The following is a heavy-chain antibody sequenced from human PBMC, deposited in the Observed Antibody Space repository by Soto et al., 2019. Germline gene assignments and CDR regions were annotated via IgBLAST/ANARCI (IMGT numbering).Heavy chain of an antibody. CDR3: ARDGALYDSSGYYFLY. Sequence: QVQLVQSGAEVKKPGASVKVSCKASGYSFTGNYLHWVRQAPGQGLEWMALINPTTGGTNYAQKFQGRVTMTWDTSINTAYMELSRLRSDDTAIYYCARDGALYDSSGYYFLYWGQGTLVAVSS. CDR2: INPTTGGT. D-gene: IGHD3-22*01. V-gene: IGHV1-2*02. CDR1: GYSFTGNY. J-gene: IGHJ4*02.